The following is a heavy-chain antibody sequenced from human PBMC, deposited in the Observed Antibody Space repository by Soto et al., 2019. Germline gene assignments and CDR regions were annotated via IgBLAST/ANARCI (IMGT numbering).Heavy chain of an antibody. CDR1: GGSISSGGYY. CDR3: ARMPDLRFFDP. J-gene: IGHJ5*02. V-gene: IGHV4-31*03. D-gene: IGHD2-2*01. Sequence: PSETLSLTCTVSGGSISSGGYYWSWIRQHPGKGLEWIGYIYYSGSTYYNPPLKSRVTISVDTSKNQFSLKLSSVTAADTAVYYCARMPDLRFFDPWGQGTLVTVSS. CDR2: IYYSGST.